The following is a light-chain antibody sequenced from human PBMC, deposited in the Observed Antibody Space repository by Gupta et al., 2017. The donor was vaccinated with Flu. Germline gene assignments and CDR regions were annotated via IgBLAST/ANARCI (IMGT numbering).Light chain of an antibody. J-gene: IGLJ2*01. CDR1: SSNIGSSA. CDR2: SNN. V-gene: IGLV1-44*01. Sequence: QSVLTQPPSASGTPGQRVTISCSGSSSNIGSSAVNWYQQLPGTAPKLLIYSNNKRPSGVPGRFSASKSGTSASLAISGLQSEDEADYYCAAWDDNLNGVIFGGGTKLTVL. CDR3: AAWDDNLNGVI.